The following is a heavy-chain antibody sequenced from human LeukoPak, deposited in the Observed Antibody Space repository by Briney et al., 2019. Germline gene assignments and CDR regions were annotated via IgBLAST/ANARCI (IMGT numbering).Heavy chain of an antibody. CDR3: ARPIVVVPLRAFDI. CDR2: INHSGST. J-gene: IGHJ3*02. D-gene: IGHD2-21*01. Sequence: SETLSLTCAVYGGSFSNYYWSWIRQPPGKGLEWTGEINHSGSTNYNPSLKSRVTISLDTSNNQFSLKLNSVTAADTAVYYCARPIVVVPLRAFDIWGQGTMVTVSS. CDR1: GGSFSNYY. V-gene: IGHV4-34*01.